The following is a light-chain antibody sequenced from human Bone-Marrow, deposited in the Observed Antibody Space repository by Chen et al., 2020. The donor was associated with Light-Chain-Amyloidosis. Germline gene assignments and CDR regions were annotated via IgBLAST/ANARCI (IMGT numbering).Light chain of an antibody. Sequence: SYELTQPPSVSVSPGQTARITCSGDDLPTKYAYWYHQKPGQAPVLVIHRDTERPSGISERFSGSGSGTTATLTISGVQAEDEADYHCQSADSSGTYEVIFGGGTKLTVL. J-gene: IGLJ2*01. CDR3: QSADSSGTYEVI. CDR2: RDT. V-gene: IGLV3-25*03. CDR1: DLPTKY.